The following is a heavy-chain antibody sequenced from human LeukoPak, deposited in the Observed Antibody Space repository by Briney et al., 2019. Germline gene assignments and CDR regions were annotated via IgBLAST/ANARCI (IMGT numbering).Heavy chain of an antibody. Sequence: GASVKVSCKVSGYTLTEMSTHWVRHAPGGALECMGGFDPEDGETVYAPKFQGRVTMTEDTSADTAYMELSSLRSEDTAVYYCTTCLNGAGQPVAIYYYGMDVWGQGTTVTVSS. V-gene: IGHV1-24*01. CDR3: TTCLNGAGQPVAIYYYGMDV. CDR2: FDPEDGET. CDR1: GYTLTEMS. J-gene: IGHJ6*02. D-gene: IGHD2-2*01.